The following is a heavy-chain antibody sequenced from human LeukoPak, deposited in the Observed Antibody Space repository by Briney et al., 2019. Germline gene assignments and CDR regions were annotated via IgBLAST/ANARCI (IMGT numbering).Heavy chain of an antibody. D-gene: IGHD6-19*01. J-gene: IGHJ4*02. Sequence: PGGSLRLSCAASGFTFSSYAMHWVRQAPGKGLEWVAGISYDGSNKYYADSVKGRFTISRDNSKNTLYLQMNSLRAEDTAVYYCARDQQQWLVLLMVGYCFDYWGQGALVPGSS. V-gene: IGHV3-30-3*01. CDR2: ISYDGSNK. CDR3: ARDQQQWLVLLMVGYCFDY. CDR1: GFTFSSYA.